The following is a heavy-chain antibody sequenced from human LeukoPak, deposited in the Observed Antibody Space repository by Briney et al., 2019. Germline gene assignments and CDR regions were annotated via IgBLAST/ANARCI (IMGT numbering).Heavy chain of an antibody. CDR1: GFTFSSYG. CDR2: ISGSGGST. Sequence: GGSLRLSCAASGFTFSSYGMSWVRQAPGKGLEWVSAISGSGGSTYYADSVKGRFTISRDNSKNTLYLQMNSLRAEDTAVYYCARGLYCSGGSCDDYWGQGTLVTVSS. D-gene: IGHD2-15*01. J-gene: IGHJ4*02. V-gene: IGHV3-23*01. CDR3: ARGLYCSGGSCDDY.